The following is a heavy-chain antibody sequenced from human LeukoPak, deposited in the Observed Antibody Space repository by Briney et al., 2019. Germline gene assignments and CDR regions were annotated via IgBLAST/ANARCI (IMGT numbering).Heavy chain of an antibody. J-gene: IGHJ4*02. D-gene: IGHD3-10*01. Sequence: GSLRLSCAASGFTFSSYSMNWVRQAPEKGLEWVSSISSSSSYIYYADSVKGRFTISRDNAKNSLYLQMNSLRAEDTAVYYCARGVYYYGSGSYYPIDYWGQGTLVTVSS. CDR3: ARGVYYYGSGSYYPIDY. V-gene: IGHV3-21*01. CDR1: GFTFSSYS. CDR2: ISSSSSYI.